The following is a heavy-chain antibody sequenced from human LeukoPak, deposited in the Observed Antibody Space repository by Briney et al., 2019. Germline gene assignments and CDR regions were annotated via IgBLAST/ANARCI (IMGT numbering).Heavy chain of an antibody. V-gene: IGHV3-30*18. CDR1: GFTFTSYS. D-gene: IGHD1-26*01. CDR2: ISYDGSNK. J-gene: IGHJ6*02. Sequence: GGSLRLSCAASGFTFTSYSMNWVRQAPGKGLEWVAVISYDGSNKYYADSVKGRFTISRDNSKNTLYLQMNSLRAEDTAVYYCAKDASGSYVYYYYYYGMDVWGQGTTVTVSS. CDR3: AKDASGSYVYYYYYYGMDV.